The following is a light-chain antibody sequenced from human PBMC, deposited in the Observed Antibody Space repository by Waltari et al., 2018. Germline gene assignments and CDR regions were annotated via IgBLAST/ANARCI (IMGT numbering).Light chain of an antibody. CDR1: SPRGYY. V-gene: IGLV3-19*01. CDR3: YSRDSGGDHLRV. J-gene: IGLJ1*01. Sequence: SSELTQDPAVSVALGQTVRTTCQGDSPRGYYASWYPQKPGQAAVLVIYGKINRHPGVPDLFSGSGSGNTSAFTITGAHAEYEAEYYCYSRDSGGDHLRVFGAGTKVTVL. CDR2: GKI.